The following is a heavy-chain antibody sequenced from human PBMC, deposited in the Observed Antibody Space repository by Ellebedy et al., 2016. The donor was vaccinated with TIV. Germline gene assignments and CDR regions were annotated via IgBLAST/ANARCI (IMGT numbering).Heavy chain of an antibody. CDR1: GGSISSSSYY. V-gene: IGHV4-39*07. Sequence: MPSETLSLTCTVSGGSISSSSYYWGWIRQPPGKGLEWVASIYYTGTTYYNPSLKSRVTISLDTSKNQVSMKLTSVTAADTAVYCCASTLTITIFLYWGQGTPVTVSS. CDR3: ASTLTITIFLY. CDR2: IYYTGTT. J-gene: IGHJ4*02. D-gene: IGHD3-10*02.